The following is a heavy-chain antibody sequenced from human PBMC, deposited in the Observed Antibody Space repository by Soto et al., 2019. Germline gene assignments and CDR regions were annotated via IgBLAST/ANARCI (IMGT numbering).Heavy chain of an antibody. CDR2: IDWDDEK. Sequence: SGPTLVNPTQTLTLTCTFSGFSLGASGVCVSWIRQPPGKALEWLARIDWDDEKYYSTSPKTRLTISKDTSKNQVVLTMTNMDPVDTATYYCARMRPTEDTYGYYYYLDYWGQGTPVTVSS. V-gene: IGHV2-70*11. D-gene: IGHD3-22*01. J-gene: IGHJ4*02. CDR3: ARMRPTEDTYGYYYYLDY. CDR1: GFSLGASGVC.